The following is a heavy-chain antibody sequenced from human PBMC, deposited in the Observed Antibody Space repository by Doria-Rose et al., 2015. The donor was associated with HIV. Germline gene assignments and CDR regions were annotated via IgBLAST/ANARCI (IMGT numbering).Heavy chain of an antibody. V-gene: IGHV4-31*03. CDR3: ARMGSYRELDY. J-gene: IGHJ4*02. CDR2: TYYTGTS. CDR1: GASVSSRGYY. D-gene: IGHD3-3*01. Sequence: QESGPGLVKPSATLSPTCSVSGASVSSRGYYWNWIRQVPGKGLESLGYTYYTGTSDYSPSLKSRLNMAVDTSKNQFSLKLSFVTVADTAVYYCARMGSYRELDYWGQGARGIGSA.